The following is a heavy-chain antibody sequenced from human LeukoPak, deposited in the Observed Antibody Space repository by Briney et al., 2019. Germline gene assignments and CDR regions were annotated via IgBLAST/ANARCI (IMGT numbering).Heavy chain of an antibody. D-gene: IGHD2-2*01. V-gene: IGHV1-46*01. CDR2: INPSGGST. CDR3: ARVGGGADIVVVPAHLGAFDI. CDR1: GYTFTSYY. Sequence: ASVKVSCKASGYTFTSYYMHWVRQAPGQGLEWMGIINPSGGSTSYAQKFQGRVTMTRDTSTSTVYMEPSSLRSEDTAVYHCARVGGGADIVVVPAHLGAFDIWGQGTMVTVSS. J-gene: IGHJ3*02.